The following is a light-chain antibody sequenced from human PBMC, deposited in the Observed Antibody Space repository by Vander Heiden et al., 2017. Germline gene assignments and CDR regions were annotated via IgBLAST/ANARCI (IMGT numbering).Light chain of an antibody. CDR1: QDTRNF. J-gene: IGKJ4*01. Sequence: DIQMTQSPSSLPAAVGDRITITCQASQDTRNFLNWYQVKSGKAPKLLIYDASNLGTGVPSRFSGGGSGTDFTLTISSRQPEDIATYYCQQFDDRPALIFGGGTKV. V-gene: IGKV1-33*01. CDR2: DAS. CDR3: QQFDDRPALI.